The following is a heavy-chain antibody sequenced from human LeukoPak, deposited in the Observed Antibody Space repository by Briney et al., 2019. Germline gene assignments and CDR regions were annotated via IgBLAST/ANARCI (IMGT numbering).Heavy chain of an antibody. D-gene: IGHD4-17*01. CDR3: ARDLQGTTVTKLGEGTT. V-gene: IGHV3-48*03. J-gene: IGHJ5*02. CDR2: ISSSGSTI. CDR1: GFTFSSYE. Sequence: PGGSLRLSCAASGFTFSSYEMNWVRQAPGKGLEWVSYISSSGSTIYYADSVKGRFTISRDNAKNSLYLQMNSLRAEDTAVYYCARDLQGTTVTKLGEGTTWGQGTLVTVSS.